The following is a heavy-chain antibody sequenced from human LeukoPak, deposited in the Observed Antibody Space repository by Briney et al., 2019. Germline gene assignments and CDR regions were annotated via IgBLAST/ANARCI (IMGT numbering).Heavy chain of an antibody. CDR1: GFTVSSNY. D-gene: IGHD2-15*01. CDR2: IYSGGST. V-gene: IGHV3-66*01. J-gene: IGHJ3*02. Sequence: GGSLRLSCAASGFTVSSNYMSWVRQAPGKGLEWVSVIYSGGSTYYADSVKGRFTISRDNSKNTLYLQMNSLRAEDTAVYYCVRGTTATLGAFDIWGQGTMVTVSS. CDR3: VRGTTATLGAFDI.